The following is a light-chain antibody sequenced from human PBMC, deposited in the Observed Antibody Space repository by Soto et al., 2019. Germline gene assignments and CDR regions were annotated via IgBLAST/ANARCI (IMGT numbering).Light chain of an antibody. Sequence: QSALTQPASMSGSPGQSITISCTGTSSGIGSYDLVSWYQQHSGKDPKVMIFEVSQRPSGVSNRFSGSKSGNTASLTISGLQAEDEADYYCCSYAGSPTFYVFGTGTKVTVL. V-gene: IGLV2-23*02. CDR1: SSGIGSYDL. CDR2: EVS. CDR3: CSYAGSPTFYV. J-gene: IGLJ1*01.